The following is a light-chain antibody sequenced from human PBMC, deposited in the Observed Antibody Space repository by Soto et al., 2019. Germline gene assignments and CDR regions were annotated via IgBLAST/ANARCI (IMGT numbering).Light chain of an antibody. V-gene: IGKV3-20*01. CDR1: QSVSSNY. CDR3: QQYGSSPGT. CDR2: LAS. Sequence: EIVLTQSPGTLSLSPGEGATLSCRASQSVSSNYLAWYQQKTGQTPRLLIYLASSRAPGIPDRFSGSGSGTHCTLTISRVEPEDVAVYYCQQYGSSPGTVGQGTKVEIK. J-gene: IGKJ1*01.